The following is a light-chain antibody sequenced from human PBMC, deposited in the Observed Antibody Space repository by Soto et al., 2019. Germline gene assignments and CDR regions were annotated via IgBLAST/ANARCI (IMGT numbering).Light chain of an antibody. CDR1: QSVSSN. V-gene: IGKV3-15*01. Sequence: EIVMTQSPATLSVSPGERATLSCRASQSVSSNLAWYQQKPGQAPRLLIYGASTRATGIPARFSGSGSGTEFTLTISSLQSEDFPVYYCQYSWTFGQGTKVDIK. CDR2: GAS. J-gene: IGKJ1*01. CDR3: QYSWT.